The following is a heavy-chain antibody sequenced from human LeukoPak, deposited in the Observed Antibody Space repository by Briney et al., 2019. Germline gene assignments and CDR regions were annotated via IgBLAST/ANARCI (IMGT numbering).Heavy chain of an antibody. V-gene: IGHV3-23*01. CDR1: GFTFSSYV. CDR2: ISGSGGST. Sequence: PGGSLRLSCAASGFTFSSYVMSWVRQAPGKGLEWVSVISGSGGSTYYADSVKGRFTISGDISKNTLYLQMNSLRAEDTAVYYCAKRHCGSTSCYVGTYFDYWGQGTLVTVSS. D-gene: IGHD2-2*01. CDR3: AKRHCGSTSCYVGTYFDY. J-gene: IGHJ4*02.